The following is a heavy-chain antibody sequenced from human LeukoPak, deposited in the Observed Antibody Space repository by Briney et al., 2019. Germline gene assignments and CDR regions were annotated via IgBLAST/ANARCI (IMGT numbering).Heavy chain of an antibody. CDR1: GFTFSGSA. J-gene: IGHJ6*02. V-gene: IGHV3-73*01. CDR3: TRLDYGDYYGMDV. D-gene: IGHD4-17*01. CDR2: IRSKANSYAT. Sequence: PGGSLKLSCAASGFTFSGSAMHWVRQASGKGLEWVGRIRSKANSYATAYAASVKGRFTISRDDSKNTAYLQMNSLKTEDTVVYYCTRLDYGDYYGMDVWGQGTTVTVSS.